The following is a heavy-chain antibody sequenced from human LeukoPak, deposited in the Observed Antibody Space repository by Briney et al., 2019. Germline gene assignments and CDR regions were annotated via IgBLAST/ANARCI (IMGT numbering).Heavy chain of an antibody. V-gene: IGHV1-18*01. J-gene: IGHJ6*02. CDR3: ARDFPWIQLWLPVVSYYYYYGMDV. Sequence: ASVKVSCKASGYTFTSYGISWVRQAPGQGLEGMGWISAYNGNTNYAQKLQGRVTMTTDTSTSTAYMELRSLRSDDTAVYYCARDFPWIQLWLPVVSYYYYYGMDVWGQGTTVTVSS. D-gene: IGHD5-18*01. CDR2: ISAYNGNT. CDR1: GYTFTSYG.